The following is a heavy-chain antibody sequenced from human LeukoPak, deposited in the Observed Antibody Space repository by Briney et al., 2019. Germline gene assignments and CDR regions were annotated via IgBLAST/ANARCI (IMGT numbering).Heavy chain of an antibody. CDR3: ASVYSSSPRSLIDY. CDR1: GGTFSSYA. CDR2: IIPIFGTA. J-gene: IGHJ4*02. Sequence: ASVKVSCKASGGTFSSYAISWVRQAPGQGLEWMGGIIPIFGTANYAQKFQGRVTITADESTSTAYMELSSLRSEDTAVYYCASVYSSSPRSLIDYWGQGTLVTVSS. D-gene: IGHD6-6*01. V-gene: IGHV1-69*13.